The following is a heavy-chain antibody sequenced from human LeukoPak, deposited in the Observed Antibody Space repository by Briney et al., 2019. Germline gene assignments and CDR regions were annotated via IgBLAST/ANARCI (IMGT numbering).Heavy chain of an antibody. V-gene: IGHV1-2*02. J-gene: IGHJ5*02. Sequence: ASVKVSCKASGYTFTGYYRHWVRQAPGQGLEWMGWINPNSGATSYLQKFQGRVTMTRDTSIKTAYMELSSLRSDDTAVYYCAKQRGDASLSESWGQGTLVTVSS. CDR1: GYTFTGYY. CDR3: AKQRGDASLSES. D-gene: IGHD2-21*02. CDR2: INPNSGAT.